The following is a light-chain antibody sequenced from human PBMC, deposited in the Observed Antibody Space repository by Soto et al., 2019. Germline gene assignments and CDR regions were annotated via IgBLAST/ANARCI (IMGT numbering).Light chain of an antibody. CDR1: SSDVGGYNY. CDR3: SSYTISITLYV. J-gene: IGLJ1*01. CDR2: DVS. Sequence: QSALTQPASVSGSPGQSITISCTGTSSDVGGYNYVSWYQQHPGKAPKLMIYDVSNRPSGVSNRFSGSKSGNTASLTISGLQAEDEADYYCSSYTISITLYVFGTGTKLTVL. V-gene: IGLV2-14*01.